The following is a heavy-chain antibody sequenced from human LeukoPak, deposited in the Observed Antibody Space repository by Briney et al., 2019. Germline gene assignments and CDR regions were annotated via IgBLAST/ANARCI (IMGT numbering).Heavy chain of an antibody. Sequence: ASVKVSCKASGYTFTGYYMHWVRQAPGQGLEWMGWINPNSGGTNYAQKFQGRVTMTTDTSTSTAYMELRSLRSDDTAVYYCARDLGYSSSWLWLDYWGQGTLVTVSS. D-gene: IGHD6-13*01. CDR3: ARDLGYSSSWLWLDY. CDR1: GYTFTGYY. CDR2: INPNSGGT. V-gene: IGHV1-2*02. J-gene: IGHJ4*02.